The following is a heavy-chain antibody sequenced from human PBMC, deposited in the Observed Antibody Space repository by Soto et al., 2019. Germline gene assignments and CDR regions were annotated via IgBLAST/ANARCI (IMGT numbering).Heavy chain of an antibody. CDR3: ARGVGSSWYFSYFGY. D-gene: IGHD6-13*01. Sequence: QVQLQESGPGLVKPSQTLSLTCTVSAGGSISSGDSYWSWIRQHPGKGLEYIGHIYYGSTYYNPSLKSRVSISVDTSKNQVSLDLNSVAAADTAGYYCARGVGSSWYFSYFGYWGQGTLVSVSS. CDR2: IYYGST. V-gene: IGHV4-31*03. CDR1: AGGSISSGDSY. J-gene: IGHJ4*02.